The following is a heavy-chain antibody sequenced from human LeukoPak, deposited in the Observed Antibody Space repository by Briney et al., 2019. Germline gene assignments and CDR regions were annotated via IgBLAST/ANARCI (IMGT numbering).Heavy chain of an antibody. J-gene: IGHJ2*01. V-gene: IGHV5-51*01. Sequence: PGESLKIPCKGPGYSFPSYWIGWVRQMPGKGLEWMGIIYPDGSDTRYSPSFQGQVTISADKPDSTAYQQWSSLRASDAAVYYCARLGRMVRGVAGQSGYFDLWGRGTLVTVSS. CDR1: GYSFPSYW. CDR3: ARLGRMVRGVAGQSGYFDL. CDR2: IYPDGSDT. D-gene: IGHD3-10*01.